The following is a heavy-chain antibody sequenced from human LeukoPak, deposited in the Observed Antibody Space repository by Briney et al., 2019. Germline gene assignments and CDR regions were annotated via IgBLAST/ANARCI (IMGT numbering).Heavy chain of an antibody. V-gene: IGHV4-39*07. CDR3: ARGRKYIYDYTVTALGSGYFDY. CDR2: IYYSGST. D-gene: IGHD5-18*01. Sequence: SETLSLTCTVSGGSISSSSYYWGWIRQPPGKGLEWIGSIYYSGSTYYSPSLKSRVTISVDTSKNQFSLKLNSVTAPSPVVYYGARGRKYIYDYTVTALGSGYFDYGGQGTLVTVSS. J-gene: IGHJ4*02. CDR1: GGSISSSSYY.